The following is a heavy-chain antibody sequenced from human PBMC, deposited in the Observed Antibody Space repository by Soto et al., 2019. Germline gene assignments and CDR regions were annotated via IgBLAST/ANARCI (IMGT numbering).Heavy chain of an antibody. CDR2: IYYSGST. Sequence: QVQLQESGPGLVKPSETLSLTCTVSGGSISSYYWIWIRQPPGKGLEWIGYIYYSGSTNYNPSLKSRVTISVATSKNQFSLNLSSVTAADTAVYYCARGSGPAAFDIWGQGTMVTVSS. J-gene: IGHJ3*02. V-gene: IGHV4-59*01. CDR3: ARGSGPAAFDI. CDR1: GGSISSYY.